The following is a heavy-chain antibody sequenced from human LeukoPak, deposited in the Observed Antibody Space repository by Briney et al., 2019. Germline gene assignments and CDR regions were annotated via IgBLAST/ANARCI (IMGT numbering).Heavy chain of an antibody. D-gene: IGHD2-21*02. CDR2: INHSGST. CDR1: GGSFSGYY. V-gene: IGHV4-34*01. Sequence: SGTLSLTCAVYGGSFSGYYWSWIRQPPGKGLEWIGEINHSGSTNYNPSLKSRVTISVDTSKNQFSLKLSSVTAADTAVYYCARYCGGDCYSANLNWFDPWGQGTLVTVSS. CDR3: ARYCGGDCYSANLNWFDP. J-gene: IGHJ5*02.